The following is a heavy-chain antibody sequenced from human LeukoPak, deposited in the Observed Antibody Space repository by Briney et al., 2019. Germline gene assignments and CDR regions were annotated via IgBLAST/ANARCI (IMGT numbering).Heavy chain of an antibody. D-gene: IGHD6-19*01. CDR2: ISGSGGST. V-gene: IGHV3-23*01. J-gene: IGHJ4*02. CDR1: GFTFSSYA. CDR3: ARVSDISVAAYFDY. Sequence: GGSLRLSCAASGFTFSSYAMSWVRQAPGKGLEWVSAISGSGGSTYYADSVKGRFTISRDNSKNTLYLQMNSLRAEDTALYYCARVSDISVAAYFDYWGQGTLVTVSS.